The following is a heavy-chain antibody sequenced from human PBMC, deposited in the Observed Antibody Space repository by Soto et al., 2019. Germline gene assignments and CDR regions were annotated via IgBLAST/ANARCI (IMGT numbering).Heavy chain of an antibody. CDR1: GFPFSFYS. CDR3: ARMSLIVVVTPRYYGMDV. D-gene: IGHD3-22*01. J-gene: IGHJ6*02. CDR2: ITSTSSAI. Sequence: GGSLRLSCVASGFPFSFYSMSWVRQAPGKGLEWISYITSTSSAINYADSVRGRFTISRDNGMQSLFLHMNSLRAEDTAVYYCARMSLIVVVTPRYYGMDVWGQGTTVTVSS. V-gene: IGHV3-48*01.